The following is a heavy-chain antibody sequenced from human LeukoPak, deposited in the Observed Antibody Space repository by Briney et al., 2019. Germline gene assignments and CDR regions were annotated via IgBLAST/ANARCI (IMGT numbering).Heavy chain of an antibody. Sequence: SVKVSCKASGGTFSSYAISWVRQAPGQGLEWMGRIIPILGIANYAQKFQGRVTITADKSTSTAYMELSSLRSEDTAVYYCARVWTYYYGMDVWGQGTTVTISS. V-gene: IGHV1-69*04. CDR2: IIPILGIA. CDR1: GGTFSSYA. CDR3: ARVWTYYYGMDV. D-gene: IGHD3-10*01. J-gene: IGHJ6*02.